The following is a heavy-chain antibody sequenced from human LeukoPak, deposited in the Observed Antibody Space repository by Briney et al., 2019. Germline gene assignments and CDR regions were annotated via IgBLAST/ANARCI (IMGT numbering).Heavy chain of an antibody. CDR1: GVSFSGHY. D-gene: IGHD2-2*01. V-gene: IGHV4-34*01. J-gene: IGHJ3*02. CDR3: ARQVDVGCSSTSCYGHGAFDI. Sequence: SETLSLTCAVYGVSFSGHYWSWIRQPPGKGLEWIGEIDHSGSTNYNPSLKSRVTISVDTTKNQFSLKLSSVTAADTAVYFCARQVDVGCSSTSCYGHGAFDIWGQGPVVTVSS. CDR2: IDHSGST.